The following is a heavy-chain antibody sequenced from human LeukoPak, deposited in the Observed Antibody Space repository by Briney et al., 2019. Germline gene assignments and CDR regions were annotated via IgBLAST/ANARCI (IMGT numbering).Heavy chain of an antibody. Sequence: GGSLGLSCAASGFTFSNYDMSWVRQAPGKGLEWVSAISGSGIGGSTYYADSVKGRFTISRDNSKNTLYLQMNSLRAEDTAVYYCARLREIPVFGVVTKSTSYFDYWGQGTLVTVSS. CDR2: ISGSGIGGST. CDR1: GFTFSNYD. CDR3: ARLREIPVFGVVTKSTSYFDY. D-gene: IGHD3-3*01. V-gene: IGHV3-23*01. J-gene: IGHJ4*02.